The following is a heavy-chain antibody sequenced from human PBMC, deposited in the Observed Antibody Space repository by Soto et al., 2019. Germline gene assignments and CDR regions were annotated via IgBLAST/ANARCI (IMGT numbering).Heavy chain of an antibody. CDR1: GFTFSSYA. CDR2: IISGGRT. J-gene: IGHJ4*02. Sequence: PGGSLRLSCAASGFTFSSYAMSWVRQAPRKGLEWVSTIISGGRTYYADSLQGRFTISRDNSKNTLYLQMNSLRAEDTAVYYCARALGVVIKPDYWGQGTLVTVSS. D-gene: IGHD3-3*01. V-gene: IGHV3-23*01. CDR3: ARALGVVIKPDY.